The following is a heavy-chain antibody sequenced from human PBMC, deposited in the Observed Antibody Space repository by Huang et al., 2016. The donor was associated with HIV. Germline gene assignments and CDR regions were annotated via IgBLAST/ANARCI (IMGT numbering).Heavy chain of an antibody. CDR2: IYYGGST. D-gene: IGHD3-10*01. Sequence: QLQLQESGPGLVKPSETLSLTCTVSGGSVSSDSYYWGWIRHPPGKGLEWIGNIYYGGSTNYNPSLKSRLTISVDTSKNQFSLKLSSVTAADTAVYYCARHLMGSGTYYKLDSWGQGTLVTVSS. CDR1: GGSVSSDSYY. CDR3: ARHLMGSGTYYKLDS. J-gene: IGHJ5*01. V-gene: IGHV4-39*01.